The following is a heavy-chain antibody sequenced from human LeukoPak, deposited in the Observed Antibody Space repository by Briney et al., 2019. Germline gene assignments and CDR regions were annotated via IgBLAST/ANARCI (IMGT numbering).Heavy chain of an antibody. Sequence: GGSLRLSCAASGFTFSSYWMHWVRQAPGKGLEWVSGISWNSGSIGYADSVKGRFTISRDNAKNSLYLQMNSLRAEDTALYYCAKGIYYDILTGYDYWGQGTLVTVSS. D-gene: IGHD3-9*01. CDR2: ISWNSGSI. CDR1: GFTFSSYW. CDR3: AKGIYYDILTGYDY. J-gene: IGHJ4*02. V-gene: IGHV3-9*01.